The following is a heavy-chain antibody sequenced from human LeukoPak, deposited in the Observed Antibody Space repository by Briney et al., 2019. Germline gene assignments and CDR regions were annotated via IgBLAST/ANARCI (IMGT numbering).Heavy chain of an antibody. D-gene: IGHD4-17*01. CDR3: ARGSHDYGDLRAYYYYYMDV. Sequence: SETLSLTCIVSGGSISSYYWSWIRQPPGKGLEWIGYIYYSGSTNYNPSLKSRVTISVDTSKNQFSLKLSSVTAADTAVYYCARGSHDYGDLRAYYYYYMDVWGKGTTVTVSS. CDR2: IYYSGST. V-gene: IGHV4-59*01. CDR1: GGSISSYY. J-gene: IGHJ6*03.